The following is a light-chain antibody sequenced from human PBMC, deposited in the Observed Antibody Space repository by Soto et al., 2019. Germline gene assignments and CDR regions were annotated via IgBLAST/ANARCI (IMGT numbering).Light chain of an antibody. CDR3: QQYNNWPPIT. V-gene: IGKV3-15*01. J-gene: IGKJ5*01. CDR2: GAS. CDR1: QSVRSN. Sequence: EIVMTPSPATMSVSPGARATLSCRASQSVRSNLAWYQQKPGQAPRLLIYGASTRATGIPARFSGSGSGTEFTLTVSSLQSEDFAVYYCQQYNNWPPITFGQGTRLEI.